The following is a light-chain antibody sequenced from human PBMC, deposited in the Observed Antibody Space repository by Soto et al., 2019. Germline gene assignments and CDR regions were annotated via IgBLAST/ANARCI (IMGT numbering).Light chain of an antibody. CDR1: QGISSY. CDR3: LQDYSFPLT. V-gene: IGKV1-6*01. Sequence: AIQLTQSPSSLSASVGDRVTITCRASQGISSYLAWYQQKPGKAPKLLIYAASTLQSGVPPRFSGSGSGTDFILTISSLQPEDFATYYCLQDYSFPLTFGGGTKVDIK. J-gene: IGKJ4*01. CDR2: AAS.